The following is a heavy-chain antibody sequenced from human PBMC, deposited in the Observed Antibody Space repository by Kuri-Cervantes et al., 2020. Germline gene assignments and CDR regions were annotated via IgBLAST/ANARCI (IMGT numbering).Heavy chain of an antibody. CDR3: AREHPRYAGGDH. CDR1: GGTFSSYA. CDR2: IIPIFGTA. V-gene: IGHV1-69*05. J-gene: IGHJ4*02. Sequence: SVKVSCKASGGTFSSYAISWVRQAPGQGLEWMGGIIPIFGTANYAQKFQGRVTITTDESTSTAYMELSSLRSEDTAVYYCAREHPRYAGGDHWGQGTLVTVSS. D-gene: IGHD2-2*01.